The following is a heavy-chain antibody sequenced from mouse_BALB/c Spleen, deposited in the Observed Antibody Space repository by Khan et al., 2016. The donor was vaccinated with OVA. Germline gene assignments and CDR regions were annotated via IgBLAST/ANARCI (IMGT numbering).Heavy chain of an antibody. CDR3: TSHITGSFAY. CDR1: GFTFSNYG. CDR2: ISSDGTYT. D-gene: IGHD4-1*01. Sequence: EVELVESGGDLVKPGGSLKLSCAASGFTFSNYGMSWVRQTPDKRLEWVATISSDGTYTYYPDSVKGRFTFSRNNAKNTLYLQMSSLKSEYTTMYYCTSHITGSFAYWGQGTLVTVSA. V-gene: IGHV5-6*02. J-gene: IGHJ3*01.